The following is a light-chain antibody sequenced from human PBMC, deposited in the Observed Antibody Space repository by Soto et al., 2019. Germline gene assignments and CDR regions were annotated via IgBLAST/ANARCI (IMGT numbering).Light chain of an antibody. CDR3: QHRANWPLT. J-gene: IGKJ4*01. Sequence: EIVLTQSPATLSLSPGERATLSCRASQSLSRSLAWYQQKPGQAPRLLIYDASNRATGIPARFSGSGSGTDFTLTISSLEPEDLALYYCQHRANWPLTFGGGTKVEIK. CDR1: QSLSRS. V-gene: IGKV3-11*01. CDR2: DAS.